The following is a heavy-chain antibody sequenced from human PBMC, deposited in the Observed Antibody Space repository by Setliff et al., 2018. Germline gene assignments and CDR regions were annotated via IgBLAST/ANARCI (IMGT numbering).Heavy chain of an antibody. CDR1: GYSLSSGYF. Sequence: TLSLTCAVSGYSLSSGYFWGWIRQPPGKGLEWIGSIYHSGKTYYNPSLKSRVTLSVDTSKNQFSLKLSSVTAADTAVYYCARLLAGTGGFFYYGVDVWGQGTTVTVSS. V-gene: IGHV4-38-2*01. CDR3: ARLLAGTGGFFYYGVDV. J-gene: IGHJ6*02. D-gene: IGHD6-19*01. CDR2: IYHSGKT.